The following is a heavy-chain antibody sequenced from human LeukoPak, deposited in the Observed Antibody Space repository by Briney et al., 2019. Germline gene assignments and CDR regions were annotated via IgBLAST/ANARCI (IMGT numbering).Heavy chain of an antibody. V-gene: IGHV3-23*01. CDR3: ARGMSATSGYLELEY. CDR2: ISGSGGNT. D-gene: IGHD3-22*01. J-gene: IGHJ4*02. Sequence: PGGSLRPSCAASGFTFNTYSMNWVRQSPGKGLEWVSAISGSGGNTYSADSVKGRCTISRDNSLQTLFLHMNSLRAEDTAVYYCARGMSATSGYLELEYWGQGALVTVST. CDR1: GFTFNTYS.